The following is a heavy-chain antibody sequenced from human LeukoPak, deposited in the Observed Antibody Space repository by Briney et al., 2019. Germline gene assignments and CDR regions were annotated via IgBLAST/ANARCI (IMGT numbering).Heavy chain of an antibody. Sequence: GGSLRLSCAASGFTFSSYGMHWVRQAPGKGLEWVAFIWYGGSTKYYADSVKGRFTISRNNSKNTLYLQMNSLRAEDTAVYYCAKDYGGNKGLFDYWGQGTLVTVSS. J-gene: IGHJ4*02. D-gene: IGHD4-23*01. CDR3: AKDYGGNKGLFDY. V-gene: IGHV3-30*02. CDR1: GFTFSSYG. CDR2: IWYGGSTK.